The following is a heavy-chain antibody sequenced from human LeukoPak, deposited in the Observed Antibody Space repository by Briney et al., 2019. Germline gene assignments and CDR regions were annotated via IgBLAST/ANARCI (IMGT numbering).Heavy chain of an antibody. J-gene: IGHJ4*02. D-gene: IGHD3-16*01. CDR3: ARAFYPPDFGFGRAPYYFDK. Sequence: PSQTLSLTCAISGDSVSNNDGGWNWIRQSPSRGLEWLGRTYYNSKWYNDYAVSVKSRMTINPDTSKNQFSLQLNSVTAADTAVYYCARAFYPPDFGFGRAPYYFDKWGRGTLVTVSS. CDR1: GDSVSNNDGG. CDR2: TYYNSKWYN. V-gene: IGHV6-1*01.